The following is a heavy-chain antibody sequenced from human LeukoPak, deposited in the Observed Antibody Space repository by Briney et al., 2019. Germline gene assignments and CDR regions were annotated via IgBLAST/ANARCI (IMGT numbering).Heavy chain of an antibody. J-gene: IGHJ4*02. Sequence: GGSLRHSCAASGFTFSDYYMSWIRQAPGKGLEWVSYISTTATTIYYADSVKGRFTISRDNAKNSLYLQMNSLRAEDTAVYYCARVLDGSNDCWGQGTLVTVSS. CDR2: ISTTATTI. V-gene: IGHV3-11*01. D-gene: IGHD2/OR15-2a*01. CDR3: ARVLDGSNDC. CDR1: GFTFSDYY.